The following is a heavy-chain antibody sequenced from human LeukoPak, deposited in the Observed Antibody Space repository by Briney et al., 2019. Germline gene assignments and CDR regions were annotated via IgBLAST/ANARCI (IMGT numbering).Heavy chain of an antibody. CDR2: ISYDGSNK. CDR3: ARDWGRPAYFDY. J-gene: IGHJ4*02. Sequence: QAGRSLRLSCAASGFTFSSYAMHWVRQAPGKGLEWVAVISYDGSNKYYADSVKGRFTISRDNSKNTLYLQMNSLRAEDTAVYYCARDWGRPAYFDYWGQGTLVTVSS. D-gene: IGHD3-16*01. CDR1: GFTFSSYA. V-gene: IGHV3-30-3*01.